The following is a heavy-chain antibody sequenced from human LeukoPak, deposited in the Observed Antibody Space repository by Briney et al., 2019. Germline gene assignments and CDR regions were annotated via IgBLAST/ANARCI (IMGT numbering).Heavy chain of an antibody. D-gene: IGHD4-17*01. Sequence: SETLSLTCTVSGGSISSYYWSWIRQPAGKGLEWIGRIYTSGSTYYNPSLKSRVTMSVDTSKNQFSLKLSSVTAADTAVYYCAREPPDDYGDYSWFDPWGQGTLVTVSS. CDR2: IYTSGST. CDR3: AREPPDDYGDYSWFDP. CDR1: GGSISSYY. V-gene: IGHV4-4*07. J-gene: IGHJ5*02.